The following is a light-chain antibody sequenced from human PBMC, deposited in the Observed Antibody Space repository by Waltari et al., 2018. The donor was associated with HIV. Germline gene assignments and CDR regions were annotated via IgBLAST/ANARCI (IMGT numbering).Light chain of an antibody. V-gene: IGLV2-14*03. Sequence: QSALTQPASVSGSPGQSITISCTGTSRDVCGYNYVSWYQHHPGKAPKLMIYDVSTRPSGVSNRFSGSKSGNTASLTISGLQAEDEADYYCNSYTTSSTLHVVFGGGTKLTVL. CDR2: DVS. J-gene: IGLJ2*01. CDR1: SRDVCGYNY. CDR3: NSYTTSSTLHVV.